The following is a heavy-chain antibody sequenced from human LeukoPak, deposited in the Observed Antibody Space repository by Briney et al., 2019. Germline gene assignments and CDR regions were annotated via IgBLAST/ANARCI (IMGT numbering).Heavy chain of an antibody. V-gene: IGHV4-38-2*01. D-gene: IGHD2-2*02. CDR2: IYHSGST. Sequence: SETLSLTCAVSGYSISSGYYWGWIRQPPGKGLEWIGSIYHSGSTYYNPSLKSRVTISVDTSKNQFSLKLSSVTAADTAVYYCARYCSSTSCYTGFDPWGQGTLVTVSS. CDR1: GYSISSGYY. J-gene: IGHJ5*02. CDR3: ARYCSSTSCYTGFDP.